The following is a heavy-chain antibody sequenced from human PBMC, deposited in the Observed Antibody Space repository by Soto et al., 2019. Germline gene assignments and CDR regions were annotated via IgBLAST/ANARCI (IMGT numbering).Heavy chain of an antibody. CDR2: IDSDGSST. CDR3: ERGRPYGMDV. J-gene: IGHJ6*02. V-gene: IGHV3-74*01. CDR1: GFTFGSYC. Sequence: AXVSLRLSCAASGFTFGSYCVNWVRQAPGKGLVWVSRIDSDGSSTTYADSVKGRFTTSRDNAKNTLYLQMSSLRVEDTAVYYCERGRPYGMDVWGQGTTVTVPS.